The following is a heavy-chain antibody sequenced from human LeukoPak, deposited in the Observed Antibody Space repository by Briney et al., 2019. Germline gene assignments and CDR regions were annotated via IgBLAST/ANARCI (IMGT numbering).Heavy chain of an antibody. CDR3: ARAEYSSYFDY. Sequence: ASVKVSCKASGYTFTSYYMHWVRQAPGQGLEWMGIINPSGGSTSYAQKFQGRVTMTRDMSTSTVYMELSSLGSEDTAVYYCARAEYSSYFDYWGQGTLVTVSS. V-gene: IGHV1-46*01. J-gene: IGHJ4*02. CDR1: GYTFTSYY. CDR2: INPSGGST. D-gene: IGHD6-6*01.